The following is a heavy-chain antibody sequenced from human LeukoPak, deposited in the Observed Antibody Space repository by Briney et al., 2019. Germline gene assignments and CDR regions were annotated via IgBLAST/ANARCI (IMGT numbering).Heavy chain of an antibody. CDR2: IIPIFGTA. J-gene: IGHJ6*02. CDR3: ARRACSTSCYGVDYYYYGMDV. V-gene: IGHV1-69*13. Sequence: SVKVSCTASGGTFSSYAISWVRQAPGQGLEWMGGIIPIFGTANYAQKFQGRVTITADESTSTAYMELSSLRSEDTAVYYCARRACSTSCYGVDYYYYGMDVWGQGTTVTVSS. CDR1: GGTFSSYA. D-gene: IGHD2-2*01.